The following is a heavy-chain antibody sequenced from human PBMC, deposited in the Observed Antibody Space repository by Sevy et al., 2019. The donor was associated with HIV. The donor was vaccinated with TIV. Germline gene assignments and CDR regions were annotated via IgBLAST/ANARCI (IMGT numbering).Heavy chain of an antibody. CDR2: ISSSSYI. Sequence: GESLKISCAASGFTFSSYSMNWVRQAPGKGLEWVSSISSSSYIYYADSVKGRFTISRDNAKNSLYLQMNSLRAEDTAVYYCASHIAVATHDAFDIWGQGTMVTVSS. CDR1: GFTFSSYS. V-gene: IGHV3-21*01. J-gene: IGHJ3*02. CDR3: ASHIAVATHDAFDI. D-gene: IGHD6-19*01.